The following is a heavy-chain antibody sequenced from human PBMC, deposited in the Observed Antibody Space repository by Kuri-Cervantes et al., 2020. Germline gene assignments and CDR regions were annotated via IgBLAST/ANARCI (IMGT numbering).Heavy chain of an antibody. D-gene: IGHD6-6*01. CDR1: GGSISSYY. CDR2: IYYSGST. V-gene: IGHV4-59*01. J-gene: IGHJ6*03. CDR3: AAGGIAARYYYYYMDV. Sequence: GSLSPSCTVLGGSISSYYWSWIRQPPGKGLEWIGYIYYSGSTNYNPSLKSRVTISVDTSKNQFSLKLSSVTAADTAVYYCAAGGIAARYYYYYMDVWGKGTTVTVSS.